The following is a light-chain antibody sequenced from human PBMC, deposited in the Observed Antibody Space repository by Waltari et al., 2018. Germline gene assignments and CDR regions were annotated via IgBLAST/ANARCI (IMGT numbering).Light chain of an antibody. CDR1: QSASRSY. CDR2: GAS. Sequence: EIVLTQSPGPLSLSPGERATLSCRASQSASRSYLSWYQQKPGHAPRLLNYGASSRATGIPDRCSGSGSGTDFTLTISRLEPEDFAVYYCQQYGSSPWTFGQGTKVEIK. V-gene: IGKV3-20*01. J-gene: IGKJ1*01. CDR3: QQYGSSPWT.